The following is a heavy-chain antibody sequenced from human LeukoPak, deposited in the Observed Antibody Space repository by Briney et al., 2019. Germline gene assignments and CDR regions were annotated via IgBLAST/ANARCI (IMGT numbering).Heavy chain of an antibody. D-gene: IGHD3-3*01. CDR2: INWIGGST. V-gene: IGHV3-20*04. J-gene: IGHJ4*02. Sequence: PGGSLRPSCAASGFTFDDYGMSWVRPAPGKGLEWVSGINWIGGSTGYADSVKGRFTNSRDNAKNSLYLQMNSLRAEDTAVYYCARDFRFLEDYWGQGTLVTVSS. CDR1: GFTFDDYG. CDR3: ARDFRFLEDY.